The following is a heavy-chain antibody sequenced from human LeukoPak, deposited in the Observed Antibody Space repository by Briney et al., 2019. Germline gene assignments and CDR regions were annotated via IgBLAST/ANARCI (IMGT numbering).Heavy chain of an antibody. CDR3: ARQKYSWNYVYDY. D-gene: IGHD1-7*01. CDR1: GYSFTSYW. CDR2: ISPCDSDA. J-gene: IGHJ4*02. V-gene: IGHV5-51*01. Sequence: GESLKISCKGSGYSFTSYWIGWVRQMPGKGLELMGIISPCDSDARYSLSFQGQVTLSADKSLSTAYLQWSSLKASDTAMYYCARQKYSWNYVYDYWGQGTLVTVSS.